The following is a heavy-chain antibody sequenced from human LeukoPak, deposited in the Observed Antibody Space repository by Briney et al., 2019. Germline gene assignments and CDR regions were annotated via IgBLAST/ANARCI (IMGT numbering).Heavy chain of an antibody. V-gene: IGHV3-23*01. J-gene: IGHJ4*02. CDR3: AKDGFPYSRSGLHD. D-gene: IGHD6-13*01. CDR1: GFTFSSYA. Sequence: GGSLRLSCAASGFTFSSYAMSWVRQAPGKGLEWVSAISGSGGSTYYADSVKGRFTISRDNSKNTLYLQMSSLRAEDTALYYCAKDGFPYSRSGLHDWGQGTLVTVSS. CDR2: ISGSGGST.